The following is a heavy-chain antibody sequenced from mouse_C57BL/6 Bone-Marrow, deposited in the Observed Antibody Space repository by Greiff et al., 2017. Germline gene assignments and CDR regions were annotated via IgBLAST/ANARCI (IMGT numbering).Heavy chain of an antibody. V-gene: IGHV14-3*01. CDR2: IDPANSYH. Sequence: EVQLQQSVAELVRPGASVKLSCTASGFNIKNSYMHWVKQRPEQGLEWIGRIDPANSYHKSAPQFQGKATITADKSYNTAYLQLSSLTSEGTVIYYCTRYYIYYGGQGTTLTVSS. CDR3: TRYYIYY. J-gene: IGHJ2*01. CDR1: GFNIKNSY.